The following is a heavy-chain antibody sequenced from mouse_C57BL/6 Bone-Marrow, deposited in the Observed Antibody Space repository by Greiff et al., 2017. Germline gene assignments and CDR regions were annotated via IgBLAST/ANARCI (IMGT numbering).Heavy chain of an antibody. D-gene: IGHD2-1*01. CDR2: IDPNSGGT. V-gene: IGHV1-72*01. Sequence: QVQLQQPGAELVKPGASVKLSCKASGFTFTSYWMHWVKQRPGRGLEWIGWIDPNSGGTKYNEKFKSKATLTVAKPSNTTYMQLSSLTSEDYAVYYCAHGNYFYWYFAVWGTGTTVTVSS. CDR1: GFTFTSYW. J-gene: IGHJ1*03. CDR3: AHGNYFYWYFAV.